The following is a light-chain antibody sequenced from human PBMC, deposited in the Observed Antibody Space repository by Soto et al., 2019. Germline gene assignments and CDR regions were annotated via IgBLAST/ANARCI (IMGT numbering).Light chain of an antibody. Sequence: QSSLRQPASVCGSPGQSNTISCTGTIGDVCGYYYVSWYQQLPGKAPKLMISEVSNRPSGVSNRFSGSKSGNTASLTISGLQPADEADYYCSSYTAGGTIFGTGTKVTVL. CDR2: EVS. CDR3: SSYTAGGTI. J-gene: IGLJ1*01. V-gene: IGLV2-14*01. CDR1: IGDVCGYYY.